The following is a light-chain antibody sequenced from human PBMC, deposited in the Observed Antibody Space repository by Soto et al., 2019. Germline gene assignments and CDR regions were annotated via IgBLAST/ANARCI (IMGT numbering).Light chain of an antibody. CDR2: YDS. Sequence: SYELTQAPSVSVAPGKTASVACGGSNIGSKSVHWYQKKSRQAPVLVMYYDSDRPSGIPERFSGSNSGNTATLTISRVEAGDEADYYCQVWDISSGHVVFGGGTKLTVL. CDR3: QVWDISSGHVV. J-gene: IGLJ3*02. V-gene: IGLV3-21*01. CDR1: NIGSKS.